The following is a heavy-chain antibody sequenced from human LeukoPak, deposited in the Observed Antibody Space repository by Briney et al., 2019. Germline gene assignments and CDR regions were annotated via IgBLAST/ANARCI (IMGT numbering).Heavy chain of an antibody. CDR2: INHSGST. J-gene: IGHJ6*03. D-gene: IGHD6-13*01. Sequence: SETLSLTCAVYGGSFSGYYWSWIRQPPGKGLEWIGEINHSGSTNYNPSLKSRVTISVDTSKNQFSLKLSSVTAADTAVYYCARVSGLPGYSNPDYYYYMDVWGKGTTVTVSS. CDR1: GGSFSGYY. CDR3: ARVSGLPGYSNPDYYYYMDV. V-gene: IGHV4-34*01.